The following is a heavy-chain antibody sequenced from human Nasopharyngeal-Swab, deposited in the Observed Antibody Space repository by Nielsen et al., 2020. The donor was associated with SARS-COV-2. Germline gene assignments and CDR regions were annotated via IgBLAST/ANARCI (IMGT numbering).Heavy chain of an antibody. J-gene: IGHJ4*02. V-gene: IGHV3-9*01. CDR2: ISWNSGSI. D-gene: IGHD6-19*01. Sequence: GGSLRLSCAASGFTFDDYAMHWVRQAPGKGLEWVSGISWNSGSIGYADSVKGRFTISRDNSKNSLYLQMNSLRTEDTALYYCAKDMGRAVAGLFDYWGQGTLVTVSS. CDR1: GFTFDDYA. CDR3: AKDMGRAVAGLFDY.